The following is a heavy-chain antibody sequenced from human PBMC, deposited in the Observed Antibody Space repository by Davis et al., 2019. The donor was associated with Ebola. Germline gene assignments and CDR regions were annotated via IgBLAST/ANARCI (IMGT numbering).Heavy chain of an antibody. V-gene: IGHV6-1*01. CDR3: TRGWLRGGMDV. Sequence: HSQTLSLTCAISGDRVSTKSTGWNWIRQSPSRGLEWLGRTYYTSKWNNDYAVSVKSRIHINVDTSKNQFSLQLNSVTPEDTALYYCTRGWLRGGMDVWGEGTTVTV. CDR1: GDRVSTKSTG. D-gene: IGHD5-18*01. J-gene: IGHJ6*02. CDR2: TYYTSKWNN.